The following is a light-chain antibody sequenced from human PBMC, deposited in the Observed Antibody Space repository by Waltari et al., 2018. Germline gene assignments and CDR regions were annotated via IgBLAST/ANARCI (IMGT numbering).Light chain of an antibody. CDR3: QQYDSNSGVFT. CDR2: KAS. J-gene: IGKJ3*01. CDR1: QTISSW. V-gene: IGKV1-5*03. Sequence: DIQMTQSPSTLSASVGDRVTITCRASQTISSWLAWYQQKPGKAPKLLSYKASTLESGGPSRFSGSGSGTEFTLIISSLQPDDFATYYCQQYDSNSGVFTFGPGTKVDIK.